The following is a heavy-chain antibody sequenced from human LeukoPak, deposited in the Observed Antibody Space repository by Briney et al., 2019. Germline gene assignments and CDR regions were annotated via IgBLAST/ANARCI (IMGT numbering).Heavy chain of an antibody. CDR1: GFTFSSYG. CDR3: VSSTLYGAQDY. J-gene: IGHJ4*02. CDR2: IWYDGSNK. V-gene: IGHV3-33*01. D-gene: IGHD4-17*01. Sequence: GGSLRLSCAASGFTFSSYGMHWVRQAPGKGLEWVAVIWYDGSNKYYAGSVKGRFTISRDNSKNTLYLQMNSLRAEDTAVYYCVSSTLYGAQDYWGQGTLVTVSS.